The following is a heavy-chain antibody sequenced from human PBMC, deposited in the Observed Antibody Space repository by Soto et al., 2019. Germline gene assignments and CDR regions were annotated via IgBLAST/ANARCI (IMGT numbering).Heavy chain of an antibody. J-gene: IGHJ6*02. CDR1: GYSFTSYG. CDR2: ISVYNGNT. V-gene: IGHV1-18*01. D-gene: IGHD6-19*01. CDR3: LKDRDGSGWHPDSYGMDV. Sequence: QVQLVQSGAEVKKPGASVKVSCKASGYSFTSYGVSWVRQAPGQGLEWMAWISVYNGNTHNAQKFQGRVTMTTDTSTSTAYMELRSLRSDATAVYYCLKDRDGSGWHPDSYGMDVWGQGTTVTVSS.